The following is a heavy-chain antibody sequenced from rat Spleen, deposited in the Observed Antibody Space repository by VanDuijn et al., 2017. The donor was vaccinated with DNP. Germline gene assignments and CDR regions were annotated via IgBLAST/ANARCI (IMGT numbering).Heavy chain of an antibody. CDR3: TTRDRY. CDR2: IIYDGSRT. Sequence: EVQLVESGGGLVQPGRSLKLSCAASGFTFSDYNMAWVRQAPKKGLEWVANIIYDGSRTYYRDSVKGRFTISRDNAKSSLYLQMDSLRSEDTATYYCTTRDRYWGQGVMVTVSS. CDR1: GFTFSDYN. V-gene: IGHV5S10*01. J-gene: IGHJ2*01.